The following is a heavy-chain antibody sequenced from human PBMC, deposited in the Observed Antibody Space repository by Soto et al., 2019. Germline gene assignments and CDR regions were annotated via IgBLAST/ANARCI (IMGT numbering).Heavy chain of an antibody. CDR2: INGDGSST. CDR1: GFTFSNSW. CDR3: ARWAGWFDP. J-gene: IGHJ5*02. Sequence: EVQLVESGGGLVQPGGSLRLSCAASGFTFSNSWMHWVRQAPGKGLVWVSRINGDGSSTTYADSVKGRFTISRDNARNTLYVQVNSLRVEDTAVYYCARWAGWFDPWGQGTLFTVSS. V-gene: IGHV3-74*01.